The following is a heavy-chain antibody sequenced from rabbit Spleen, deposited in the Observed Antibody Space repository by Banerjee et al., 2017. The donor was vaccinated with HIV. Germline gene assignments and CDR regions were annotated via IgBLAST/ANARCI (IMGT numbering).Heavy chain of an antibody. CDR1: GVSFSSSSY. J-gene: IGHJ6*01. Sequence: QSLEESGGDLVKPGASLTLTCTASGVSFSSSSYMCWVRQAPGKGLEWITCIDTGSSGFTYFATWAKGRFTCSKTSSTTVTLQMIRLTAADTATYFCARDTSSSFSSYGMDLWGPGTLVTVS. V-gene: IGHV1S40*01. CDR3: ARDTSSSFSSYGMDL. CDR2: IDTGSSGFT. D-gene: IGHD1-1*01.